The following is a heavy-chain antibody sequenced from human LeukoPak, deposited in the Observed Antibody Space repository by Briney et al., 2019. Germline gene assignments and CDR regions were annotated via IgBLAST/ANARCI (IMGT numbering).Heavy chain of an antibody. D-gene: IGHD2-15*01. CDR1: GFTFSSYA. Sequence: GGSLRLSCAASGFTFSSYAMSWVRQAPGKGLEWVSAISGSGGSTYYADSVKGRFTISRDNSKNTLYLQMNSLRAEDTAVYYCGRDCSGGSCYFYFDYWGQGTLVAVSS. CDR3: GRDCSGGSCYFYFDY. CDR2: ISGSGGST. V-gene: IGHV3-23*01. J-gene: IGHJ4*02.